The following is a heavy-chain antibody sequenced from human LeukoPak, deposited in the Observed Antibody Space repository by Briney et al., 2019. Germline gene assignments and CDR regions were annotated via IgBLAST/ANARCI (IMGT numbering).Heavy chain of an antibody. J-gene: IGHJ4*02. CDR3: ARMYYYGSGSYYNDY. CDR1: GFSLSTSGMC. CDR2: INWDDDK. D-gene: IGHD3-10*01. Sequence: SGPALVKPTQTLTLTCTFPGFSLSTSGMCVSWIRQPPGKALEWLALINWDDDKYYSTSLKTRLTISKDTSKNQVVLTMTNMDPVDTATYYCARMYYYGSGSYYNDYWGQGTLVTVSS. V-gene: IGHV2-70*01.